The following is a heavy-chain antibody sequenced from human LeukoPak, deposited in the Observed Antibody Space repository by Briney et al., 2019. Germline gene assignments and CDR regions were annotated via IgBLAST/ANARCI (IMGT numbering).Heavy chain of an antibody. J-gene: IGHJ4*02. CDR1: GYTFIGFY. Sequence: ASVKVSCKASGYTFIGFYIHWVRQVPGQGLEWMGWLNPKSGGTTYAPKFQGRVTMTRDTPISTASLDLSRLRYRDTPVYNCAVGARFTSGRESFYYWGQGKLVSVSS. CDR2: LNPKSGGT. CDR3: AVGARFTSGRESFYY. V-gene: IGHV1-2*02. D-gene: IGHD3-10*01.